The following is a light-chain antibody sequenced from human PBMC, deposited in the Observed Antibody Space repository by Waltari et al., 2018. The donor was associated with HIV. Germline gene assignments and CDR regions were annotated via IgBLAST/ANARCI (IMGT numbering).Light chain of an antibody. Sequence: QSALIQPPSVSGSPGQSVTISCTGTSSDVGSYDYVSWYPQHPGTVPKPMIYNVNTQPSGVPDRFSGSKSGNTASMTISGLQAEDEADYWCCSYTSSATFWVFGGGTKLTVL. CDR1: SSDVGSYDY. CDR2: NVN. J-gene: IGLJ3*02. CDR3: CSYTSSATFWV. V-gene: IGLV2-11*01.